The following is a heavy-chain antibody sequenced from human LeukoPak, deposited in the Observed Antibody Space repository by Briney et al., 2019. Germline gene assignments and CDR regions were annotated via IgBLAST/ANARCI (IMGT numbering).Heavy chain of an antibody. V-gene: IGHV4-4*09. CDR3: GGIATAGTVDF. J-gene: IGHJ4*02. CDR1: GASVRAYH. Sequence: SETLSLTCSVCGASVRAYHWTWIRQPPGKGLEWIGYIDTSGTTNYIPSLKSRAFISVDTSKNQFSLKLTSVTAPDTAVYYCGGIATAGTVDFWGQGALVTVSS. D-gene: IGHD6-13*01. CDR2: IDTSGTT.